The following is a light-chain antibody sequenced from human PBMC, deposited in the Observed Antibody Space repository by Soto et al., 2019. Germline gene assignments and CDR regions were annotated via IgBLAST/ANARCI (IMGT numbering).Light chain of an antibody. CDR1: SSNIGAGYD. CDR3: QSYDSSLSVWV. CDR2: GNS. V-gene: IGLV1-40*01. Sequence: QAVVTQPPSVSGAPGQRVTIPCTGSSSNIGAGYDVHWYQQLPGTAPKLLIYGNSNRPSGVPDRFSGSKSGTSASLAITGLHAEDEADYYCQSYDSSLSVWVFGGGTKLTVL. J-gene: IGLJ3*02.